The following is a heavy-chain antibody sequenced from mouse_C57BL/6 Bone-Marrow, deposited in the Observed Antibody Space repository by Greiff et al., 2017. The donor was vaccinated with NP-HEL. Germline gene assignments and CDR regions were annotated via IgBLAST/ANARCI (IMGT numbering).Heavy chain of an antibody. CDR1: GYTFTSYW. Sequence: QVQLKQPGAELVKPGASVKVSCKASGYTFTSYWMHWVKQRPGQGLEWIGRIHPSDSDTNYNQKFKGKATLTVDKSSSTAYMQLSSLTSEDSAVYYCARIYYGNFHYAMDYWGQGTSVTVSS. J-gene: IGHJ4*01. D-gene: IGHD2-1*01. CDR2: IHPSDSDT. CDR3: ARIYYGNFHYAMDY. V-gene: IGHV1-74*01.